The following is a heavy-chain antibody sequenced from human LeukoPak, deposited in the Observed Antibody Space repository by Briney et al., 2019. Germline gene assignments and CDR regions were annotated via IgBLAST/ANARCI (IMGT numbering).Heavy chain of an antibody. V-gene: IGHV4-4*02. CDR3: AKSLIAAAGRNWFDP. J-gene: IGHJ5*02. Sequence: SGTLSLTCAVSGGSISSSNWWSWVRQPPGKGLEWIGEIYHSGSTNYNPSLKSRVTISVDKSKNQFSLKLSSVTAADTAVYYCAKSLIAAAGRNWFDPWGQGTLVTVSS. D-gene: IGHD6-13*01. CDR1: GGSISSSNW. CDR2: IYHSGST.